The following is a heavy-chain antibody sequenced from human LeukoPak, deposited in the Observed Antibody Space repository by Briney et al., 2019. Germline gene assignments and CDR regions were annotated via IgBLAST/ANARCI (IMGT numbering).Heavy chain of an antibody. Sequence: SVKVSCKASGGTFSSYAISWVRQAPGQGIEWMGGIIPIFGTANYAQKFQGRVTITADKSTSTAYMELSSLRSEDTAVYYCARSARGKGITMVRELGNPENWFDPWGQGTLVTVSS. CDR3: ARSARGKGITMVRELGNPENWFDP. CDR2: IIPIFGTA. J-gene: IGHJ5*02. D-gene: IGHD3-10*01. CDR1: GGTFSSYA. V-gene: IGHV1-69*06.